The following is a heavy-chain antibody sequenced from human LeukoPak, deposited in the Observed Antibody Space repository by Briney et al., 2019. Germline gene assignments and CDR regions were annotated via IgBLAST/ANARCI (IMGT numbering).Heavy chain of an antibody. CDR1: GFTLSDSV. CDR3: VKEAYYGWGSSPTFNFDY. D-gene: IGHD3-10*01. J-gene: IGHJ4*02. CDR2: ISHDVKTT. V-gene: IGHV3-30*04. Sequence: GGSLRLSCVASGFTLSDSVIHWVRQAPAKGLEWVAVISHDVKTTYYEDSAKGRFTISRDNSRNTVFLQMNRLRPEDTAVYYCVKEAYYGWGSSPTFNFDYWGQGTRVTVSS.